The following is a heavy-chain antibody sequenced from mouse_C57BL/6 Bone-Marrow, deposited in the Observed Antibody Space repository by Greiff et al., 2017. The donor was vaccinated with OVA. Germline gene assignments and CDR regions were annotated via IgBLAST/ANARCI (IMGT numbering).Heavy chain of an antibody. J-gene: IGHJ4*01. Sequence: QVQLQQSGAELVKPGASVKISCKASGYAFSSYWMNWVKQRPGKGLEWIGQIYPGDGDTNYNGKFKGKATLTADKSSSTAYMQLSSLTSEDSAVYFCARKGYWYAMDYWGQGTSVTVSS. CDR3: ARKGYWYAMDY. CDR1: GYAFSSYW. V-gene: IGHV1-80*01. CDR2: IYPGDGDT. D-gene: IGHD2-3*01.